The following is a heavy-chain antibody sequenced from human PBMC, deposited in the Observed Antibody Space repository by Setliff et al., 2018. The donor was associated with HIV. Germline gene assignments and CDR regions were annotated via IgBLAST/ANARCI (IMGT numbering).Heavy chain of an antibody. CDR2: IFPNDEK. V-gene: IGHV2-26*01. D-gene: IGHD3-3*01. CDR3: ARYNFRRGYWDYFDY. CDR1: NTRMG. Sequence: SGPTLVNPTAPLTLTCTVSNTRMGVSWIRQPPGKALEWLAHIFPNDEKSYSASLKSRVTISEDTSKSQVVLTMTNMDPLDTATYFCARYNFRRGYWDYFDYWGQGTKVTVSS. J-gene: IGHJ4*02.